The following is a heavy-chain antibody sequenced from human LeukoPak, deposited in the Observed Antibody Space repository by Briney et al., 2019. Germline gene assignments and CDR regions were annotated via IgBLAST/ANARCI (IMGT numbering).Heavy chain of an antibody. CDR2: IYSSGST. CDR1: GASVSSYY. J-gene: IGHJ6*03. Sequence: SETLSLTCTVSGASVSSYYWSWIRQPAVKGLEWIGRIYSSGSTNYSPSLKSRVTMSVDTSKNQFSLKLSSVTAADTAVYYCARVVVFGVVSSDYYYYYMDVWGKGTTVTVSS. V-gene: IGHV4-4*07. D-gene: IGHD3-3*01. CDR3: ARVVVFGVVSSDYYYYYMDV.